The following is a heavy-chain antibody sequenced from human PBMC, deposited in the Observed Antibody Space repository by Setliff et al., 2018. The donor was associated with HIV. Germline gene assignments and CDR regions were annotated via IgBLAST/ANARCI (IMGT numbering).Heavy chain of an antibody. V-gene: IGHV3-23*01. J-gene: IGHJ4*02. D-gene: IGHD3-22*01. Sequence: GGSLRLSCAASGFTFSSYAMNWVRQAPGKGLEWVSVIGGSGGSTYYADSVKGRFTISRNNSKNTLYLQMNSLRAEDTAVYYCAKGTYSYDSSGPDYWGQGTLVTVSS. CDR2: IGGSGGST. CDR3: AKGTYSYDSSGPDY. CDR1: GFTFSSYA.